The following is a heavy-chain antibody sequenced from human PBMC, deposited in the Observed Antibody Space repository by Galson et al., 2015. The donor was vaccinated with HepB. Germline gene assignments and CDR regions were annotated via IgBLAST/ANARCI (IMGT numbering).Heavy chain of an antibody. Sequence: SLRLSCAASGFTFSSYAMHWVRQAPGKGLEWVAVISYDGSNKYYADSVKGRFTISRDNSKNTLYLQMNSLRAEDTAVYYCARVRLRYFDWSSPFDYWGQGTLVTVSS. CDR1: GFTFSSYA. CDR3: ARVRLRYFDWSSPFDY. CDR2: ISYDGSNK. J-gene: IGHJ4*02. V-gene: IGHV3-30*04. D-gene: IGHD3-9*01.